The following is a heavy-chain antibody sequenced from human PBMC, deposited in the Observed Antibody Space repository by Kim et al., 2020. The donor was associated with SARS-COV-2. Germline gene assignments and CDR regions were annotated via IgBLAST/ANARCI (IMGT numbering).Heavy chain of an antibody. CDR2: INPNSGGT. Sequence: ASVKVSCKASGYTFTGYYMHWVRQAPGQGLEWMGRINPNSGGTNYAQKFQGRVTMTRDTSISTAYMELSRLRSDDTAVYYCARDRCSGGSCYSEFGYWGQGTLVTVSS. J-gene: IGHJ4*02. CDR1: GYTFTGYY. V-gene: IGHV1-2*06. D-gene: IGHD2-15*01. CDR3: ARDRCSGGSCYSEFGY.